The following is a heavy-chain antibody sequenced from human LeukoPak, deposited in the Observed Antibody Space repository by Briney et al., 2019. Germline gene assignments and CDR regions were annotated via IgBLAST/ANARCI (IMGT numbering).Heavy chain of an antibody. CDR2: ISAYNGNT. Sequence: ASVKVSCKASGYTFTGYYMHWVRRAPGQGLEWMGWISAYNGNTNYAQKLQGRVTMTTDTSTSTAYMELRSLRSDDTAVYYCARDRRQWLSMYYFDYWGQGTLVTVSS. V-gene: IGHV1-18*04. CDR1: GYTFTGYY. D-gene: IGHD6-19*01. J-gene: IGHJ4*02. CDR3: ARDRRQWLSMYYFDY.